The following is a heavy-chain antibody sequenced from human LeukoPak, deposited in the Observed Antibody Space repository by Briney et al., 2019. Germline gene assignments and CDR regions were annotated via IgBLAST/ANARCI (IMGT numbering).Heavy chain of an antibody. J-gene: IGHJ3*02. Sequence: ASVKVSCKASGYSFVRYGISWVRQAPGQGLEWLGWIGAFNGNTNYAQNLQGRDTMTADTSTTTAYMELRSLSSDDTAVYYCARDFLSYDGSENHFEDTFDIWGQGTMVTVSS. V-gene: IGHV1-18*01. CDR1: GYSFVRYG. CDR2: IGAFNGNT. D-gene: IGHD3-22*01. CDR3: ARDFLSYDGSENHFEDTFDI.